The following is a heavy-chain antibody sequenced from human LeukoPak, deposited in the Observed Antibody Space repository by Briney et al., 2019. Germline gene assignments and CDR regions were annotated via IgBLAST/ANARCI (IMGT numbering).Heavy chain of an antibody. V-gene: IGHV3-23*01. D-gene: IGHD6-19*01. CDR2: ISGSGGST. J-gene: IGHJ4*02. Sequence: PGGSLRLSCAASGFTFSSYAMSWVRQAPGKGLKWVSAISGSGGSTYYADSVKGRFTISRDNSKNTLYLQMNSLRAEDTAVYYCAKLVLWYSSGWYPGGSDYWGQGTLVTVSS. CDR3: AKLVLWYSSGWYPGGSDY. CDR1: GFTFSSYA.